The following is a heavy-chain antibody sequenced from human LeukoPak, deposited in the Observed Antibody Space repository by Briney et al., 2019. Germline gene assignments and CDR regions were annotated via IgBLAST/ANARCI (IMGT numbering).Heavy chain of an antibody. CDR1: GYSVTSYW. J-gene: IGHJ4*02. V-gene: IGHV3-74*01. CDR3: ARGNFYSGSGSSPLDY. D-gene: IGHD3-10*01. Sequence: GESLKISCKGSGYSVTSYWIGWVRQVPGKGLVWVSRINSDGSRTNYVDSAKGRFSISRDNAKNTLFLQMNSLGAEDSAVYYCARGNFYSGSGSSPLDYWGQGTLVTVSS. CDR2: INSDGSRT.